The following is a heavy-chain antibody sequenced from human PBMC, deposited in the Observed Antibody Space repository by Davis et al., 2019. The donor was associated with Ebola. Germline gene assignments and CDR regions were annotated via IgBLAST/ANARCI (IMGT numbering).Heavy chain of an antibody. Sequence: PSETLSLTCTVSGGSISSYYWSWIRQPPGKGLEWIGYIYYSGSTNYNPSLKSRVTISVDTSKNQFSLKLSSVTAADTAVYYCARDSRIGLDYWGQGTLVTVSS. D-gene: IGHD2/OR15-2a*01. CDR2: IYYSGST. J-gene: IGHJ4*02. V-gene: IGHV4-59*01. CDR1: GGSISSYY. CDR3: ARDSRIGLDY.